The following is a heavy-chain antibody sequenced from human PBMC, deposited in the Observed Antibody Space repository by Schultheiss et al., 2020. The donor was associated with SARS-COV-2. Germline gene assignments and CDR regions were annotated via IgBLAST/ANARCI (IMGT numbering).Heavy chain of an antibody. CDR1: GGSISSGGYY. J-gene: IGHJ6*02. Sequence: SETLSLTCTVSGGSISSGGYYWSWIRQPPGKGLEWIGYIYYSGSTNYNPSLKSRVTISVDTSKNQFSLKLSSVTAADTAVYYCARDRGVLMVYGNVWGGMDVWGQGTTVTVSS. D-gene: IGHD2-8*01. CDR3: ARDRGVLMVYGNVWGGMDV. CDR2: IYYSGST. V-gene: IGHV4-61*08.